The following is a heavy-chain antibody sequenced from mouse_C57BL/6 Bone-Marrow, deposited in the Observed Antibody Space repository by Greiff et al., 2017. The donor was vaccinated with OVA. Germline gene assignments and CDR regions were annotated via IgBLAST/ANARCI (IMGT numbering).Heavy chain of an antibody. CDR1: GFTFSNYW. CDR2: IRLKSDNYAT. D-gene: IGHD2-1*01. CDR3: TGEGWYPFAY. J-gene: IGHJ3*01. Sequence: EVHLVESGGGLVQPGGSMKLSCVASGFTFSNYWMNWVRQSPEKGLEWVAQIRLKSDNYATHYAESVKGRFTISRDDSKSSVYLQMNNLRAEDTGIYYCTGEGWYPFAYWGQGTLVTVSA. V-gene: IGHV6-3*01.